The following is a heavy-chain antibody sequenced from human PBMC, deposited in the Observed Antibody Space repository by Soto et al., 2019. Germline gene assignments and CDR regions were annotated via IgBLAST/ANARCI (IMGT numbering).Heavy chain of an antibody. V-gene: IGHV3-48*01. CDR2: ISSTSTTI. CDR3: ARDRGCSGGICYRDLGY. CDR1: GFTFRSYS. J-gene: IGHJ4*02. D-gene: IGHD2-15*01. Sequence: EVQLVESGGGLVQPGGSLRLSCAASGFTFRSYSMSWVRQAPGKGLEWVSYISSTSTTIYYADSVKGRFTISRDNAKNSLYLHMNSLSAEDTAVYYCARDRGCSGGICYRDLGYWGQGTLVTVSS.